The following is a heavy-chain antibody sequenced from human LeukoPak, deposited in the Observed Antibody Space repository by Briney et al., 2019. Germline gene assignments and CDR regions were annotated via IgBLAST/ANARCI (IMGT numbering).Heavy chain of an antibody. CDR1: GFTVSSNH. CDR2: IYSGGSA. CDR3: AREDPIVY. V-gene: IGHV3-66*02. Sequence: GGSLRLSCAASGFTVSSNHMSWVRQAPGKGLEWVSVIYSGGSAYYADSVKGQFTISRDNSKNTLYLQMNSLRADDTAVYYCAREDPIVYWGQGTLVTVSS. J-gene: IGHJ4*02. D-gene: IGHD3-16*02.